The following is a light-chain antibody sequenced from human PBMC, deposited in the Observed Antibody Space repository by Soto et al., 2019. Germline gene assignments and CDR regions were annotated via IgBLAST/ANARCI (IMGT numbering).Light chain of an antibody. J-gene: IGLJ1*01. Sequence: QSALTQPPSVSGAPGQSVTISCTGTSIDVGSYNRVSWYQQPPGTAPKVMIYDVSNRPSGVPDRFSGSKSGNTASLTISGLQAEDESDYYCSSYTSSSTYVFGTGTKLTVL. CDR2: DVS. CDR1: SIDVGSYNR. CDR3: SSYTSSSTYV. V-gene: IGLV2-18*02.